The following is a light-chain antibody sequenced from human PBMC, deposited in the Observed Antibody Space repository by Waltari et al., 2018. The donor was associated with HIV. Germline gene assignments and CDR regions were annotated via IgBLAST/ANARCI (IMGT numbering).Light chain of an antibody. CDR1: ALPKQY. CDR2: KDS. CDR3: QSVDSSGTYPVI. Sequence: SYELTQSPSVSVSPGQTARITCSGDALPKQYAFWYQQKPGQAPVLVTYKDSGRPSGIPERFSGSSSGTTVTLTISGVQAEDEAYYYCQSVDSSGTYPVIFGGGTKLTVL. V-gene: IGLV3-25*03. J-gene: IGLJ2*01.